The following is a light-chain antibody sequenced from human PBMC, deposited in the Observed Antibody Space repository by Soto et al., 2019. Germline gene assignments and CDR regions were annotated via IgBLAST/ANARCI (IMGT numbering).Light chain of an antibody. CDR3: QQYNKWPLT. V-gene: IGKV3-15*01. J-gene: IGKJ4*01. CDR1: QSANSN. CDR2: AAP. Sequence: EIMMTQSPATLSVSPGERATLSCRASQSANSNLAWYQQKPGQAPWLLIYAAPTRATGIPARFSGSGSGTEFTLTISSLQSEDFAVYYCQQYNKWPLTFGRGTKVEIK.